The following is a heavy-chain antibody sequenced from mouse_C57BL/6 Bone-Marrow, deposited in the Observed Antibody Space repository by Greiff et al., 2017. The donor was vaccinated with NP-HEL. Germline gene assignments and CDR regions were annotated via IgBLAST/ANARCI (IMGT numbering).Heavy chain of an antibody. Sequence: VKLQQPGAELVKPGASVKLSCKASGYTFTSYWMHWVKQRPGRGLEWIGRIDPNSGGTKYHEKFKSKATLTVDKPSSTAYMQISSLTSKDAAVYDCARLHSNQPGYFDVWGTGTTVTVSA. V-gene: IGHV1-72*01. CDR3: ARLHSNQPGYFDV. J-gene: IGHJ1*03. D-gene: IGHD2-5*01. CDR1: GYTFTSYW. CDR2: IDPNSGGT.